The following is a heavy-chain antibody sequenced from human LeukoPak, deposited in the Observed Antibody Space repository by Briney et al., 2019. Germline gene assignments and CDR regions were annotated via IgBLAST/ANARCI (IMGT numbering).Heavy chain of an antibody. D-gene: IGHD3-22*01. V-gene: IGHV1-8*03. CDR3: ARVYYYDSSGYYYFDY. J-gene: IGHJ4*02. CDR2: MNPNSGNT. CDR1: GYTFTGYW. Sequence: ASVKVSCKAFGYTFTGYWMHWVRQAPGQGLEWMGWMNPNSGNTGYAQKFQGRVTITRNTSISTAYMELSSLRSEDTAVYYCARVYYYDSSGYYYFDYWGQGTLVTVSS.